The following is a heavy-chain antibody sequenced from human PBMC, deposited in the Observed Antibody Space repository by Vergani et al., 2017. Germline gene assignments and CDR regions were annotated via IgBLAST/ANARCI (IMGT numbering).Heavy chain of an antibody. CDR3: AKDPFLRSYSSGSRGI. D-gene: IGHD6-19*01. J-gene: IGHJ3*02. Sequence: EVQLLESGGGLVQPGGSLRLSCAASGFTFSSYAMSWVRQAPGKGLEWVSAISGSGGSTYYADSVKGRFTISRDNSKNALYLQMNSLRAEDTAVYYCAKDPFLRSYSSGSRGIWGQGTMVTVSS. CDR1: GFTFSSYA. V-gene: IGHV3-23*01. CDR2: ISGSGGST.